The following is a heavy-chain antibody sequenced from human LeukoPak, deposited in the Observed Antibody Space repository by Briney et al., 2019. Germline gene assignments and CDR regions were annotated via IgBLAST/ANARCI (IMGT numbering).Heavy chain of an antibody. V-gene: IGHV4-39*01. CDR3: ARQTGSGLFILP. CDR1: GGSISSSNW. D-gene: IGHD3/OR15-3a*01. Sequence: SETLSLTCAVSGGSISSSNWWSWVRQPPGKGLEWIGSIYYSGNTYYNASLKSQVSISIDTSKNQFSLRLTSVTAADTAVYYCARQTGSGLFILPGGQGTLVTASS. CDR2: IYYSGNT. J-gene: IGHJ4*02.